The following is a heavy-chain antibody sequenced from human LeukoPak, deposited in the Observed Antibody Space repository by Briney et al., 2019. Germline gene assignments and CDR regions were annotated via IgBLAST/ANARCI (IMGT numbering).Heavy chain of an antibody. CDR3: IKHKAPYEIY. D-gene: IGHD5-12*01. J-gene: IGHJ4*02. Sequence: PGGSLRLSCVVSGITFNNAWMNCGRQAPGKWLECFGRIKSRADGGTADYAAPVKGRFTISRDDSKNTLHLQMDSLNTEDTALYYCIKHKAPYEIYWGQGTLVTVSS. V-gene: IGHV3-15*01. CDR2: IKSRADGGTA. CDR1: GITFNNAW.